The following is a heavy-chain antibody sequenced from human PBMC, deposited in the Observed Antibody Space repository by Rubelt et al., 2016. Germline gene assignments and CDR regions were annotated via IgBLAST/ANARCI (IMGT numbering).Heavy chain of an antibody. V-gene: IGHV3-64*04. CDR3: ARLPGSRTWYDF. CDR2: ISSTGSTT. Sequence: VQLAESGGGLVQPGGSLRLSCSASGFTFRSYGMHWVRQAPGEGLEYVSGISSTGSTTQYADSVKGRCTISRDNAKNSLYLQMNSLRDEDTAVYYCARLPGSRTWYDFWGQGSLVTVSS. D-gene: IGHD6-13*01. CDR1: GFTFRSYG. J-gene: IGHJ4*02.